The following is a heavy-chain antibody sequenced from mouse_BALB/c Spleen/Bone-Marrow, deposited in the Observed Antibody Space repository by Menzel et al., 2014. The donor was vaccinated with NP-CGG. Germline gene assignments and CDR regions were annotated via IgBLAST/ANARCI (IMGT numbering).Heavy chain of an antibody. V-gene: IGHV5-4*02. Sequence: DVKLVESGGGLLRPGGALQLASAASGFTFSDYYMYWVRQTPEKRMEWVATIRGGGSYSSYPDSVSRRFHLSRYNAKNNLYLQQSSRKSEVRAMYYCASGAYRGQGILVTGPA. CDR3: ASGAY. J-gene: IGHJ3*01. CDR1: GFTFSDYY. CDR2: IRGGGSYS.